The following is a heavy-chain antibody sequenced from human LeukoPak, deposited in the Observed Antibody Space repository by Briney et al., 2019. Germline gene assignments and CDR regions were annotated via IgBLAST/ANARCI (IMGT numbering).Heavy chain of an antibody. V-gene: IGHV3-11*04. CDR3: ARRTSGAFAI. CDR1: GFTFSNAW. Sequence: GGSLRLSCAASGFTFSNAWMSWVRQAPGQGLEWVSYISSSGSDKYYPDSVKGRFTISRDNAKNSLYLQMNSLRAEDTAVYYCARRTSGAFAIWGQGTKVTVSS. CDR2: ISSSGSDK. J-gene: IGHJ3*02.